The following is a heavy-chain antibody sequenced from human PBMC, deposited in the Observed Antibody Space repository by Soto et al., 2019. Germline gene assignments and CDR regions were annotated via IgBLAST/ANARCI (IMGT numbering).Heavy chain of an antibody. Sequence: QVQLQQWGAGLLKPSETLSLTCAVSGESFSDYFWSWIRQPPGKWLEWSGEIDQTGRTNYNPSLKSRVIMSVDTSKNQFSLNLSSVTAADTAMYYCARGVGSGRDYGLDVWGQGTTVTVS. CDR3: ARGVGSGRDYGLDV. D-gene: IGHD3-10*01. CDR1: GESFSDYF. J-gene: IGHJ6*02. V-gene: IGHV4-34*01. CDR2: IDQTGRT.